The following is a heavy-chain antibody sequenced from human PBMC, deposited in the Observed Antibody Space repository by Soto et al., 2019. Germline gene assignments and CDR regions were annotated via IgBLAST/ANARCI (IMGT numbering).Heavy chain of an antibody. V-gene: IGHV4-34*01. CDR1: GGSFSGYY. J-gene: IGHJ5*02. CDR2: INHSGST. Sequence: QVQLQQWGAGLLKPSETLSLTCAVYGGSFSGYYWSWLRQPPGKGLEWIGEINHSGSTNYNPSLRSRVTISVDTSKNQFSLKLSSVTAADTAVYYCARVRWYQPTRPNWFDPWGQGTLVTVSS. CDR3: ARVRWYQPTRPNWFDP. D-gene: IGHD2-2*01.